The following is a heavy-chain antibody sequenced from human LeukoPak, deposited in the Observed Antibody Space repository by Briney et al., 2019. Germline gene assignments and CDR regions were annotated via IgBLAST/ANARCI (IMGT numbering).Heavy chain of an antibody. Sequence: PGGSLRLSCAASGFTFSSYSMNWVRQAPGKGLEWVSSISSSGSYIYYADSVKGRFTISRDNAKNSLYLQMNSLRAEDTAVYYCARDRGYYYDSSGPKDAFDIWGQGTMVTVSS. CDR1: GFTFSSYS. V-gene: IGHV3-21*01. CDR2: ISSSGSYI. J-gene: IGHJ3*02. D-gene: IGHD3-22*01. CDR3: ARDRGYYYDSSGPKDAFDI.